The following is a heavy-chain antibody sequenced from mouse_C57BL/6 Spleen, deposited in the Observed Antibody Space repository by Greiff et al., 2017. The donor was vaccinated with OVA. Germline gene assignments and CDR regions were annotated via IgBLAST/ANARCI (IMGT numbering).Heavy chain of an antibody. D-gene: IGHD6-1*01. J-gene: IGHJ4*01. CDR1: GYTFTDYE. Sequence: QVQLQQSGAELVRPGASVTLSCKASGYTFTDYEMHWVKQTPVHGLEWIGAIDPETGGTAYNQKFKGKAILTADKSSSTAYMELRSLTSEDSAVYYRTRYPSYYYAMDYWGQGTSVTVSS. CDR3: TRYPSYYYAMDY. CDR2: IDPETGGT. V-gene: IGHV1-15*01.